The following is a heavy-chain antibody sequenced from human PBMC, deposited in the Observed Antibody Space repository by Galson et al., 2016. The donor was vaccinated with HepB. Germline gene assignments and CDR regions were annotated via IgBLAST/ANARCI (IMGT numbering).Heavy chain of an antibody. CDR2: LAGNGGRT. CDR3: VKGGSTTWPPNWFDT. J-gene: IGHJ5*02. V-gene: IGHV3-64D*06. CDR1: GFMLNASA. D-gene: IGHD1-1*01. Sequence: SLRLPCAASGFMLNASAMHWVRQAPGKGLEYVASLAGNGGRTQMANSVKGSFTISRDNSKNTVYLQMTSLTTEDTAVYHCVKGGSTTWPPNWFDTWGQGTRVIVSS.